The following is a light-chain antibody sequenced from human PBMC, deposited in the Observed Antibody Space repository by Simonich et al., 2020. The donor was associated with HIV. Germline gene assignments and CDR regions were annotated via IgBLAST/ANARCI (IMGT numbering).Light chain of an antibody. CDR3: CSYAGSSTWV. CDR1: SSDVGSYNL. CDR2: EGS. J-gene: IGLJ3*02. Sequence: QSALTQPASVSGSPGQSITISCTETSSDVGSYNLVSWYQQHPGKATKIMIYEGSKRPSGVSNRFSGSKSGNTASLTISGLQAEDEADYYCCSYAGSSTWVFGGGTKLTVL. V-gene: IGLV2-23*01.